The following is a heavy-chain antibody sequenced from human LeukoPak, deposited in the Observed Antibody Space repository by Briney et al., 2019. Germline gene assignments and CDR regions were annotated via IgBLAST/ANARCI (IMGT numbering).Heavy chain of an antibody. J-gene: IGHJ4*02. CDR3: ARENSNSWYLDY. Sequence: SETLSLTCTVSGGSLCTYYWSWIRQPPGKGLEWIGYIYNSGSTNYNPSLKSRVTISVDTSKNQFSLKLSSVTAADTAVYYCARENSNSWYLDYWGQGTLVTVSS. D-gene: IGHD6-13*01. CDR2: IYNSGST. V-gene: IGHV4-59*01. CDR1: GGSLCTYY.